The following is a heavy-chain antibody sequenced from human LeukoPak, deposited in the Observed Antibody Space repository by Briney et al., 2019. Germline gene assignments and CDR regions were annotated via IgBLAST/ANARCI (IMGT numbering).Heavy chain of an antibody. V-gene: IGHV4-34*01. CDR3: AGSPEAIIVVPAAPALDY. Sequence: SETLSLTCAVYGGSFSGYYWSWIRQPPGKGLEWIGEINHSGSTNYNPSLKSRVTISVDTSKNQFSLKLSSVTAADTAVYYCAGSPEAIIVVPAAPALDYWGQGTLVTVSS. CDR1: GGSFSGYY. J-gene: IGHJ4*02. D-gene: IGHD2-2*01. CDR2: INHSGST.